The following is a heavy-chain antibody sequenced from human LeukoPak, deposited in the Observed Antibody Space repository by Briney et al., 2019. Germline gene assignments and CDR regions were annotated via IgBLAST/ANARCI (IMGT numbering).Heavy chain of an antibody. CDR3: ARYSYGFNDAFDI. J-gene: IGHJ3*02. CDR1: GGSISSYY. CDR2: IYYSGST. Sequence: TLSLTCTVSGGSISSYYWSWIRQPPGKGLEWIGYIYYSGSTDYNPSLKSRVTISVDTSKNQFSLKLSSVTAADTAVYYCARYSYGFNDAFDIWGQGTMVTVSS. D-gene: IGHD5-18*01. V-gene: IGHV4-59*12.